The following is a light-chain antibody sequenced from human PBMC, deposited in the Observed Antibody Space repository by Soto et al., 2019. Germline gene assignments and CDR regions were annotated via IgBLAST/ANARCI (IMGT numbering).Light chain of an antibody. CDR3: AAWDDTLNGWV. CDR1: TSTIGSNF. Sequence: QSVLTQPPSASGTPGQGVTISCSGSTSTIGSNFVIWYQQLPGTAPKLLIYSNNKRPSGVPDRFSGSKSGTSASLAISGLQSEDEADYYCAAWDDTLNGWVFGGGTKLIVL. J-gene: IGLJ3*02. CDR2: SNN. V-gene: IGLV1-44*01.